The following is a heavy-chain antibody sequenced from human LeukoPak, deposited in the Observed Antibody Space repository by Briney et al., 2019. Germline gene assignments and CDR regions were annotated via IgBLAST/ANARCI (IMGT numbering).Heavy chain of an antibody. J-gene: IGHJ4*02. CDR1: GYSISSGYY. D-gene: IGHD3-22*01. CDR3: ARIGGDSRSRGYDPIDD. CDR2: ISQSGST. Sequence: SETLSLTCAVSGYSISSGYYWAWIRQPPGKGPEWIASISQSGSTYYNPSLKSRVTISVDTSKNKFSLNLNFVTAADTAVYYCARIGGDSRSRGYDPIDDWGQGTLVTVSS. V-gene: IGHV4-38-2*01.